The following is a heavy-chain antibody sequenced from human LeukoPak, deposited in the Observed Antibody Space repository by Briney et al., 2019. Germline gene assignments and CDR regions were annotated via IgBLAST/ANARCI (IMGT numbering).Heavy chain of an antibody. CDR1: GFTFRSYW. CDR2: INGDGSSI. D-gene: IGHD3-9*01. Sequence: PGGSLRLSCAGSGFTFRSYWMHWVRPDPGKGLVWVARINGDGSSISYADSVKGRFTISRDNSKNTLYLQMNSLRAEDTAVYYCAKVRGYYDILTGYHHWFDPWGRGTLVTVSS. CDR3: AKVRGYYDILTGYHHWFDP. J-gene: IGHJ5*02. V-gene: IGHV3-74*01.